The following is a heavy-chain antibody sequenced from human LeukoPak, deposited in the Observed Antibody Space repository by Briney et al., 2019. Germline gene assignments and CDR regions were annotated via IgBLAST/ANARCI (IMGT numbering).Heavy chain of an antibody. V-gene: IGHV4-34*01. CDR1: GGSFNGYY. CDR3: ARVQQLADFDY. CDR2: IDHSGSA. J-gene: IGHJ4*02. Sequence: SETLSLTCAVSGGSFNGYYWSWVRQPPGKGLEWIGEIDHSGSATYNPSLQSRVLISKDKSNNQFSLKLNSVTAADTAVYYCARVQQLADFDYWGQGNLVTVSS. D-gene: IGHD1-1*01.